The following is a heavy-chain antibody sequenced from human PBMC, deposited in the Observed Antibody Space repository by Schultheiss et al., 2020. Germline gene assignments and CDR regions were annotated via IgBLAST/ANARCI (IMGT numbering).Heavy chain of an antibody. V-gene: IGHV3-7*01. Sequence: GGSLRLSCAASGFTFSSYWMSWVRQAPGKGLEWVANIKQDGSEKYYVDSVKGRFTISRDNAKNSLYLQMNSLRAEDTAVYYCASHYTYYDFWSGYYDYYYYMDVWGKGTTVTVYS. CDR3: ASHYTYYDFWSGYYDYYYYMDV. CDR1: GFTFSSYW. D-gene: IGHD3-3*01. CDR2: IKQDGSEK. J-gene: IGHJ6*03.